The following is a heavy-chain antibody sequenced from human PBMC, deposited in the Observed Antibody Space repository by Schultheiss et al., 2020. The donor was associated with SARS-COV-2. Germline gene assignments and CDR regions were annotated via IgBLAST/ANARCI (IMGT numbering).Heavy chain of an antibody. J-gene: IGHJ4*02. CDR3: AREVDEGFDY. CDR2: ISGSGGST. V-gene: IGHV3-21*01. Sequence: GGSLRLSCSASGFTFSSYSMLWVRQTAGKGLEWVSAISGSGGSTYYADSVKGRFTISRDNAKNSLYLQMNSLRAEDTAVYYCAREVDEGFDYWGQGTLVTVSS. D-gene: IGHD5-12*01. CDR1: GFTFSSYS.